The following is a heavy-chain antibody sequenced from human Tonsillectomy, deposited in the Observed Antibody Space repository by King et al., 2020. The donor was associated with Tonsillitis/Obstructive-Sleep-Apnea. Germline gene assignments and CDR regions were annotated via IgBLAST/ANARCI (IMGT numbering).Heavy chain of an antibody. J-gene: IGHJ6*03. CDR2: ITSDGSST. CDR1: GFTFSSYW. D-gene: IGHD4-11*01. V-gene: IGHV3-74*01. Sequence: VQLVESGGGLIQPGGSLRLSCAASGFTFSSYWMHWVRQAPGKGLVWVSRITSDGSSTTYAASVKGRFTISRDNAKNTLYLQMNSLRAEDTAVYFCARDNAVTNYYYYYYMDVWGKGTTVTVSS. CDR3: ARDNAVTNYYYYYYMDV.